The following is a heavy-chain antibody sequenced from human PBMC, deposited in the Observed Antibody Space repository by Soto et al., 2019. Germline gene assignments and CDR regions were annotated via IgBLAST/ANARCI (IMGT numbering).Heavy chain of an antibody. CDR1: GSSINSSGYY. D-gene: IGHD3-3*02. CDR3: ARLPSRHLVDY. Sequence: QLQVQESGPGLVKPSETLSLTCTVSGSSINSSGYYWGWIRQPPGKGLEWIGSMFYGVSTYYNPSLKSRVTVSVDTSKNQFYLNLRSVTAADTAVYYCARLPSRHLVDYWGQGNLVTVSS. V-gene: IGHV4-39*01. CDR2: MFYGVST. J-gene: IGHJ4*02.